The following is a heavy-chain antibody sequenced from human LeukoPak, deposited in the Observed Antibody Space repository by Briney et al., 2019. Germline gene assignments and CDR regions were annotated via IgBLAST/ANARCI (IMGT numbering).Heavy chain of an antibody. CDR2: ISYDGNNK. CDR1: GFTFRNYA. Sequence: GGSLRLSCAASGFTFRNYAMHWVRQAPGKGLEWVAVISYDGNNKYFADSVKGRFTISRDNSKNTLYLQLNSLRGEDTAVYFCARGGSSSDFDYWGQGTLVTVSS. J-gene: IGHJ4*02. D-gene: IGHD6-6*01. V-gene: IGHV3-30-3*01. CDR3: ARGGSSSDFDY.